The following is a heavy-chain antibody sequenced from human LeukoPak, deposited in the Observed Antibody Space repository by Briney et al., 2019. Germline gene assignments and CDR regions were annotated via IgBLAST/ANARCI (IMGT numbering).Heavy chain of an antibody. CDR1: GFTFSIYA. D-gene: IGHD3-10*01. Sequence: GGSLRLSCAASGFTFSIYAMTWVRQAPGKGLEWVSGISGSGDGTYYADSVKGRFTISRDNSKNTLLLQMNSLRAEDTAVYYCANPTAITDFYGRDWGRGTLVTVSS. CDR2: ISGSGDGT. V-gene: IGHV3-23*01. J-gene: IGHJ4*02. CDR3: ANPTAITDFYGRD.